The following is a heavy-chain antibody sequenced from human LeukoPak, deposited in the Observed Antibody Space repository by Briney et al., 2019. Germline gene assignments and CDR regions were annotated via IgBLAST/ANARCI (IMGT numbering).Heavy chain of an antibody. CDR3: ARSAASPRYFDY. J-gene: IGHJ4*02. V-gene: IGHV4-61*02. CDR2: IYTSGST. Sequence: SETLSLTCTVSGGSISSGSYYWSWIRQPAGKGLEWIGRIYTSGSTNYNPSLKSRVTISVDTSKNQFSLKLSSVTAADTAVYYCARSAASPRYFDYWGQETLVTVSS. D-gene: IGHD2-15*01. CDR1: GGSISSGSYY.